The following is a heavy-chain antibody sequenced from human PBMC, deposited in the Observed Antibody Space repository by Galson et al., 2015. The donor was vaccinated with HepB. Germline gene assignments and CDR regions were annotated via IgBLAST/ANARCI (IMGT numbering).Heavy chain of an antibody. J-gene: IGHJ5*02. Sequence: SLRLSCAASGFTFSSYGMHWVRQAPGKGLEWVAVIWYDGSNKYYADSVKGRFTISRDNSKNTLYLQMNSLRAEDTAVCYCAREDSGSYRGWFDPWGQGTLVTVSS. CDR2: IWYDGSNK. CDR1: GFTFSSYG. V-gene: IGHV3-33*08. CDR3: AREDSGSYRGWFDP. D-gene: IGHD1-26*01.